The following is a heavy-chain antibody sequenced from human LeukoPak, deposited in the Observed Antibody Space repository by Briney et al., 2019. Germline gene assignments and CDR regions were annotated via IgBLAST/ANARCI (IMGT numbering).Heavy chain of an antibody. J-gene: IGHJ5*02. CDR1: GGSISSYY. V-gene: IGHV4-59*01. CDR2: IYYSGST. Sequence: SETLSLTCTVSGGSISSYYWSWIRQPPGKGLEWIGYIYYSGSTNYNPSLKSRVTISVDTSKNQFSLKLSSVTAADTAVYYCARDRGYSGYDGWFDPWGQGTLVTVSS. CDR3: ARDRGYSGYDGWFDP. D-gene: IGHD5-12*01.